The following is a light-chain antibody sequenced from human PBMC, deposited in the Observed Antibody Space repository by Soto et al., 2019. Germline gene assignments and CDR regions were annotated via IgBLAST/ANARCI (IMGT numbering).Light chain of an antibody. CDR1: QSIRYW. CDR2: AAS. CDR3: QQYYSFPLT. Sequence: IQMTQSPATLSASVGDRATITCRASQSIRYWLAWFQQKAGKAPELLIYAASTLQSGVPSRFSGSGSGTDFTLTISCLQSEDFATYYCQQYYSFPLTFGQGTRLEIK. V-gene: IGKV1-8*01. J-gene: IGKJ5*01.